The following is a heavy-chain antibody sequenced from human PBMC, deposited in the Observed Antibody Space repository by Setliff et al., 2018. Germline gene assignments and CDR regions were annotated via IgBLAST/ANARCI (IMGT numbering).Heavy chain of an antibody. Sequence: GASVKVSCKTSGYAFTTYGISWLRQAPGQGLEWMGWISVYSGDASYVQKFQGRVTMTADTSTSTVYMELRSLRSDDTAVYFCARDPTNHFWSAYWHFWGQGTLVTVSS. J-gene: IGHJ4*02. CDR2: ISVYSGDA. CDR1: GYAFTTYG. V-gene: IGHV1-18*01. CDR3: ARDPTNHFWSAYWHF. D-gene: IGHD3-3*02.